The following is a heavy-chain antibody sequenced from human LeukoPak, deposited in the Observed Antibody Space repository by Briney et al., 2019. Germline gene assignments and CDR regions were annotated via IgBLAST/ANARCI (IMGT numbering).Heavy chain of an antibody. Sequence: SETLSLTCTVSGGSISSSSYYWGWIRQPPGKGLEWIGSIYYSGSTYYNPSLKSRVTRSVDTSKNQFSLKLSSVTAADTAVYYCARVTGYMIEDYFDYWGQGTLVTVSS. CDR1: GGSISSSSYY. V-gene: IGHV4-39*07. J-gene: IGHJ4*02. D-gene: IGHD3-22*01. CDR3: ARVTGYMIEDYFDY. CDR2: IYYSGST.